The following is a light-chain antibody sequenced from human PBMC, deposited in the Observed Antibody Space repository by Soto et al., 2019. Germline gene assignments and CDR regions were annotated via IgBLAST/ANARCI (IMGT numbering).Light chain of an antibody. J-gene: IGKJ2*02. V-gene: IGKV1-8*01. Sequence: AIRMTQSPSSISASTGDRVTITCRASQGISSFLAWYQQKPGKAPKLLIYDASSLESGVPSRFSGSGSGTEFSLTISSLQPDDFATYYCQQYYHSCTFGQGTKVAIK. CDR3: QQYYHSCT. CDR2: DAS. CDR1: QGISSF.